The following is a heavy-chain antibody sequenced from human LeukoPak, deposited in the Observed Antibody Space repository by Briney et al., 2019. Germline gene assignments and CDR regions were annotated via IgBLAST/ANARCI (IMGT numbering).Heavy chain of an antibody. CDR1: GFPFSAYA. CDR3: ARGDCSSPSCYLSDWFDP. D-gene: IGHD2-2*01. Sequence: GSLRLSCEASGFPFSAYAVTWIRQPPGKGLEWIGEINHNGSTNYNPSLESRVTISIDTSKNQFSLRLSSVTAADTAVYYCARGDCSSPSCYLSDWFDPWGQGTLVTVSS. J-gene: IGHJ5*02. CDR2: INHNGST. V-gene: IGHV4-34*01.